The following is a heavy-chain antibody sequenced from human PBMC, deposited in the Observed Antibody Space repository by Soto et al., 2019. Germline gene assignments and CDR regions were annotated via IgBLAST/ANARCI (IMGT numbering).Heavy chain of an antibody. CDR3: AKDPGSYYDSSVLDGMDV. D-gene: IGHD3-22*01. Sequence: PGGSLRLSCAASGFTFNNYAMSWVRQAPGKGLEWVSAISGSGGSTYYADSVKGRFTISRDNSKNTLYLQMNSLRVEDTAVYYCAKDPGSYYDSSVLDGMDVWGQGTTVTVSS. J-gene: IGHJ6*02. CDR1: GFTFNNYA. CDR2: ISGSGGST. V-gene: IGHV3-23*01.